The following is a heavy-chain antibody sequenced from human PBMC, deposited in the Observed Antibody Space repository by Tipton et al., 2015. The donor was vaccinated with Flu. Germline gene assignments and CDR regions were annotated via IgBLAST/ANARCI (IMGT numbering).Heavy chain of an antibody. V-gene: IGHV3-53*01. Sequence: SLRLSCAASGFLVSDKYMTWVRQAPGKGLEWVSTFYRGGSTYYADSVKGRFSISRDRSNNTVYLQLDNLRAEDTAVYFCAREIRHSDWTLDYYGMDVWGQGTTVIVSS. D-gene: IGHD6-19*01. CDR2: FYRGGST. CDR3: AREIRHSDWTLDYYGMDV. CDR1: GFLVSDKY. J-gene: IGHJ6*02.